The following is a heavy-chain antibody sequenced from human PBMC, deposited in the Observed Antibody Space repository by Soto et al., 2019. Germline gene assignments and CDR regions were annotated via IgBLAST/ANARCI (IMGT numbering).Heavy chain of an antibody. J-gene: IGHJ4*02. CDR2: IYHSGST. CDR3: ARDLIYDSSGYYGYYFDY. Sequence: SLTCAVSGGSISSSNWWSWVRQPPGKGLEWIGEIYHSGSTNYNPSLKSRVTISVDKSKNQFSLKLSSVTAADTAVYYCARDLIYDSSGYYGYYFDYWGQGTLVTVSS. D-gene: IGHD3-22*01. CDR1: GGSISSSNW. V-gene: IGHV4-4*02.